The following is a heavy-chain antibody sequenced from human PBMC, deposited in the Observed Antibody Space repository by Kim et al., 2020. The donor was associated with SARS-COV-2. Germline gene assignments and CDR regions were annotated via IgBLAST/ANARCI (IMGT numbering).Heavy chain of an antibody. CDR1: GFTFSSYS. CDR3: ARAYDEGYLSGYSDSRRNGGNYFDY. V-gene: IGHV3-48*02. J-gene: IGHJ4*02. Sequence: GGSLRLSCAASGFTFSSYSMNWVRQAPGKGLEWVSYISSSSSTIYYADSVKGRFTISRDNAKNSLYLQMNSLRDEDTAVYYCARAYDEGYLSGYSDSRRNGGNYFDYWGQGTLVTVSS. D-gene: IGHD5-18*01. CDR2: ISSSSSTI.